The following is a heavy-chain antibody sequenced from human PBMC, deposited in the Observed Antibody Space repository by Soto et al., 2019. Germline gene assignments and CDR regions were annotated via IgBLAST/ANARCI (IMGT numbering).Heavy chain of an antibody. J-gene: IGHJ4*02. CDR2: ISYDGSNK. CDR1: GVTFISYA. Sequence: LRLSFAASGVTFISYALHWVRQAPGKGLEWVAVISYDGSNKFYVDSVKGRFTISRDNSKNTLYLQMNSPRTEDTAVYYCAHLAGLSNTDDYWGQGTLVTVSS. D-gene: IGHD5-18*01. V-gene: IGHV3-30-3*01. CDR3: AHLAGLSNTDDY.